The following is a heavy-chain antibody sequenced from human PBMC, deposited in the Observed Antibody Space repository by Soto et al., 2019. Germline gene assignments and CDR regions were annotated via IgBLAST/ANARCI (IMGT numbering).Heavy chain of an antibody. D-gene: IGHD2-2*02. CDR1: GGTFSSYT. J-gene: IGHJ4*02. CDR2: IIPILGIA. Sequence: QVQLVQSGAEVKKPGSSVKVSCKASGGTFSSYTISWVRQAPGQGLEWMGRIIPILGIANYAQKFQGRVTITADKSTSTAYMELSRLRSEDTAVYYCAIEYCSSTSCYRDYWGQGTLVTVSS. CDR3: AIEYCSSTSCYRDY. V-gene: IGHV1-69*02.